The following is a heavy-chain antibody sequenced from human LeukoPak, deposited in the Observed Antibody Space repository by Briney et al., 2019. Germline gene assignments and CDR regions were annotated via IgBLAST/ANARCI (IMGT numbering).Heavy chain of an antibody. D-gene: IGHD3-22*01. CDR3: ARANMIVGYYYMDV. J-gene: IGHJ6*03. CDR1: GGSIRSYY. CDR2: IHYTGST. Sequence: PSETLSLTCTVSGGSIRSYYWSWIRQPPGKGLEWIGYIHYTGSTNYNPSLKSRVTISVDTSKNQFSLKLSSVTAADTAVYYCARANMIVGYYYMDVWGKGTTVTVSS. V-gene: IGHV4-59*12.